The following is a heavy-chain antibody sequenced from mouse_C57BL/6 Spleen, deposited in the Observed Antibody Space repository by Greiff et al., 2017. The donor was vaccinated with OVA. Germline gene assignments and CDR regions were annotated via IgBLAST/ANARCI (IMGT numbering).Heavy chain of an antibody. D-gene: IGHD1-1*01. CDR2: IRNKANNHAT. CDR3: TRGFITTVVADFDV. Sequence: EVQLVESGGGLVQPGGSMKLSCAASGFTFSDAWMDWVRQSPEKGLEWVAEIRNKANNHATYYAESVKGRFTISRDDSKSSVYLQMNSLRAEDTGIYYCTRGFITTVVADFDVWGTGTTVTVSS. J-gene: IGHJ1*03. V-gene: IGHV6-6*01. CDR1: GFTFSDAW.